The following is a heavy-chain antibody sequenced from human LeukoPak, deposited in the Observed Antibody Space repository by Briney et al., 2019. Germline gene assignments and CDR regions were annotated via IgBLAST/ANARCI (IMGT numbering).Heavy chain of an antibody. CDR1: GGSISSGGYY. D-gene: IGHD2-15*01. Sequence: SETLSLTCTVSGGSISSGGYYWSWIRQHPGKGLEWIGYIYYSGSTYYNPSLKSRVSISAYTSKNQFSLKLSSVTAADTAVYYCASRRGYCSGGSCSSPYGMDVWGQGTTVTVSS. CDR2: IYYSGST. V-gene: IGHV4-31*03. J-gene: IGHJ6*02. CDR3: ASRRGYCSGGSCSSPYGMDV.